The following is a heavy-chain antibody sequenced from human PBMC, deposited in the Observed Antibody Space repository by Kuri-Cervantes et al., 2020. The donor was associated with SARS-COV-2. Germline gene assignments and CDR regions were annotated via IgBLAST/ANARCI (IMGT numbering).Heavy chain of an antibody. Sequence: SETLSLTCAVSGYSISSSNWWGWIRQPPGKGLEWIGYIYYSGSTYYNPSLKSRVTMSVDTSKNQFSLKLSAVTAVDTAVYYCARAFPRSYVGYWGQGTLVTVSS. D-gene: IGHD5-18*01. J-gene: IGHJ4*02. CDR1: GYSISSSNW. CDR3: ARAFPRSYVGY. V-gene: IGHV4-28*03. CDR2: IYYSGST.